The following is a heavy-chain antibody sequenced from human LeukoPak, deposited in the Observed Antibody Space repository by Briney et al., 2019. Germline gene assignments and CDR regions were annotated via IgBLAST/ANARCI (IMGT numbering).Heavy chain of an antibody. V-gene: IGHV3-73*01. J-gene: IGHJ4*02. D-gene: IGHD6-6*01. CDR1: GFTFSGSA. CDR2: IRSKANSYAT. Sequence: GGSLRLSCAASGFTFSGSAMHWVRQASGKGLEWVGRIRSKANSYATAYAASVKGRFTISRDDSKNTAYLQVNSLKTEDTAVYYCTSPYSSSSGTVTIRVDYWGQGTLVTVSS. CDR3: TSPYSSSSGTVTIRVDY.